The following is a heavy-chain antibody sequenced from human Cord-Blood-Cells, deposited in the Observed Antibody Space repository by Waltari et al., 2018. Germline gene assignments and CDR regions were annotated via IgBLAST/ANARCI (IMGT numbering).Heavy chain of an antibody. V-gene: IGHV4-34*01. CDR1: GGSFSGYY. Sequence: QVQLQQWGAGLLKPSETLSLTCAVYGGSFSGYYWSWIRQPPGKGLEWIGEINHSGSTNYNPSLKRRVTISVDTSKNQFSLKLSSVTAADTAVYYCASGEGSGSYFDPWGQGTLVTVSS. CDR2: INHSGST. CDR3: ASGEGSGSYFDP. J-gene: IGHJ5*02. D-gene: IGHD3-10*01.